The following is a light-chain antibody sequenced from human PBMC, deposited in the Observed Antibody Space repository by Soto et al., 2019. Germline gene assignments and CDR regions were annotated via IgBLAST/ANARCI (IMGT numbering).Light chain of an antibody. CDR1: SSNIGSNT. J-gene: IGLJ1*01. CDR2: SNN. Sequence: QSVLTQPPSASGTPGQRVTISCSGSSSNIGSNTVKWYQQLPGTAPKLLIYSNNQRPSGVPDRFSGSKSGTSASLAISGLQSEVEADYYCAAWYDSLNGYVFGSGTKLTVL. CDR3: AAWYDSLNGYV. V-gene: IGLV1-44*01.